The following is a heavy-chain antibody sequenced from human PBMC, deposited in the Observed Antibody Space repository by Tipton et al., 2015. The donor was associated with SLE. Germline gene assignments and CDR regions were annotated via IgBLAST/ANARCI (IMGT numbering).Heavy chain of an antibody. D-gene: IGHD7-27*01. J-gene: IGHJ6*03. V-gene: IGHV4-31*02. CDR3: ARIGGAGDLYYYYMDV. CDR1: GGSISSGGYY. CDR2: IYYSGST. Sequence: LRLSCTVSGGSISSGGYYWSWIRQHPGKGLEWIGYIYYSGSTYYNPSLKSRVTISVDTSKNQFFLRLRSVTAADTAVYYCARIGGAGDLYYYYMDVWGKGTTVTVSS.